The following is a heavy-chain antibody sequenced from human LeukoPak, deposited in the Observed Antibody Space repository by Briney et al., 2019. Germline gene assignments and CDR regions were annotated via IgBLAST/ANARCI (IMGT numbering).Heavy chain of an antibody. CDR2: ISITSGTI. Sequence: GGSLRLSCAASGFIFSNYNMNWVRQAPGKGLEWVSDISITSGTIYYADSVKGRFTISRDNAKNSLYLQMNSLRAEDTAVYYCAPSGPGDPPVDYWGQGTLVTVSS. CDR1: GFIFSNYN. J-gene: IGHJ4*02. V-gene: IGHV3-48*04. D-gene: IGHD7-27*01. CDR3: APSGPGDPPVDY.